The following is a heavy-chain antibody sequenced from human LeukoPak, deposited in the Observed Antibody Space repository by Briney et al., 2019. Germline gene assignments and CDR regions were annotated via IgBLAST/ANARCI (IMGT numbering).Heavy chain of an antibody. Sequence: PGRSLRLSCVASGFNFDDYTMHWVRQAPGKGLEWVSGISWNSGSIGYADSVKGRFTISRDNAKNSLSLQINSLRVDDTAVYYCVRDSGSRSSGLFDFWGQGTLVTVSS. CDR3: VRDSGSRSSGLFDF. V-gene: IGHV3-9*01. CDR2: ISWNSGSI. J-gene: IGHJ4*02. D-gene: IGHD6-6*01. CDR1: GFNFDDYT.